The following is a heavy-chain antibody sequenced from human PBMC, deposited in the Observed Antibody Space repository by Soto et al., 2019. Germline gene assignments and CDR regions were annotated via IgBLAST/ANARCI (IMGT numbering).Heavy chain of an antibody. D-gene: IGHD3-10*01. CDR3: TRDIGGKGAY. Sequence: GGSLRLSCAASGFTFSSYWMHWVRQVPGKGLLWVSRIDEYGSTINYADSVRGRFTISRDNARNTLYLEMNSLRAEDTALYYCTRDIGGKGAYWGPGTLVTVSS. J-gene: IGHJ4*02. CDR2: IDEYGSTI. V-gene: IGHV3-74*01. CDR1: GFTFSSYW.